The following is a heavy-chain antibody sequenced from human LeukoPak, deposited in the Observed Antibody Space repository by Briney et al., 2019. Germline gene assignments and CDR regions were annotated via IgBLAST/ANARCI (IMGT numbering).Heavy chain of an antibody. CDR2: IIPIFGTA. D-gene: IGHD3-22*01. CDR1: GGTFSSYA. J-gene: IGHJ4*02. CDR3: ARDSRYYVSSGYYYPFDY. Sequence: GSSVKVSFKASGGTFSSYAISWVRQAPGQGLEWMGGIIPIFGTANYAQKFQGRVTITADESTSTAYMELSSLRSEDTAVYYCARDSRYYVSSGYYYPFDYWGQGTLVTVSS. V-gene: IGHV1-69*01.